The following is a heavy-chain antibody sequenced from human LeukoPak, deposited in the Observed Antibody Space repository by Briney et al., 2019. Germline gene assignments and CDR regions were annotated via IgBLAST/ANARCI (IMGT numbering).Heavy chain of an antibody. CDR1: GFSISSGYF. D-gene: IGHD2-2*01. CDR2: IFHNGIT. J-gene: IGHJ4*02. CDR3: ARRISTRRGETCSSTSCYFGY. Sequence: SETLSLTCAVSGFSISSGYFWGWIRQPPGKGLEWIGSIFHNGITYYNPSLKSRITISVDTSKNQFSLKLSSVTAADTAVYYCARRISTRRGETCSSTSCYFGYWGQGTLVTVSS. V-gene: IGHV4-38-2*01.